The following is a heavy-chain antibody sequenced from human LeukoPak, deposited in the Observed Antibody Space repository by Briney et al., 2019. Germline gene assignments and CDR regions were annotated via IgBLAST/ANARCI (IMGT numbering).Heavy chain of an antibody. CDR1: GFTLSSYW. CDR3: ARQGIYVSQLGPALAAAPEYNWFDP. V-gene: IGHV3-7*01. Sequence: GSLRPSCAASGFTLSSYWMSWVRQAPGKGQEWVANIKQDGSEKYYVDSVKGRFTISRDNAKNSLYLQMNSLRAEDTAVYYCARQGIYVSQLGPALAAAPEYNWFDPWGQGTLVTVSS. D-gene: IGHD6-13*01. CDR2: IKQDGSEK. J-gene: IGHJ5*02.